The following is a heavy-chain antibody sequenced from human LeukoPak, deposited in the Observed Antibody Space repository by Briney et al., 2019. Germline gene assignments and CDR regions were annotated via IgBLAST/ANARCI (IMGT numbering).Heavy chain of an antibody. D-gene: IGHD4-17*01. CDR2: IYTSGST. CDR3: ARLSATTGLSSYYYMDV. Sequence: KPSETLSLTCTVSGGSISSYYWSWIRQPAGKGLEWIGRIYTSGSTNYNPSLKSRVTMSVDTSKNQFSLKLSSVTAADTAVYYCARLSATTGLSSYYYMDVWGKGTTVTVSS. J-gene: IGHJ6*03. CDR1: GGSISSYY. V-gene: IGHV4-4*07.